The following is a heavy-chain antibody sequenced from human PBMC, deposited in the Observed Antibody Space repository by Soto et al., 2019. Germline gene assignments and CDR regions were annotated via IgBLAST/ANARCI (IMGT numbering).Heavy chain of an antibody. J-gene: IGHJ6*02. CDR2: ISGSGAGT. V-gene: IGHV3-23*01. CDR3: VRHAKLTTVTSNVGYYYGLDV. CDR1: GFIFDSYD. D-gene: IGHD4-17*01. Sequence: EVQLLESGGGLVQPGGSLRLSCTVSGFIFDSYDMSWVRQAPGKGLEWVSGISGSGAGTVYADSVRGRVTISRDNSKNTLYLHMNSLRPEDAALYYCVRHAKLTTVTSNVGYYYGLDVWGQGTTVTVSS.